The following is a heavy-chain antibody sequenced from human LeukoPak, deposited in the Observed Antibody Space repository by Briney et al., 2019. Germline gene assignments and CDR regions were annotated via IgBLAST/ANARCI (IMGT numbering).Heavy chain of an antibody. CDR2: IGTAGDT. J-gene: IGHJ3*02. CDR3: ARVSGQDDAFDI. V-gene: IGHV3-13*01. Sequence: GGSLRLSCAASGFTFSSYDLHWVRQATGKGLEWVSAIGTAGDTYYPGSVKGRFTISRENAKNSLYLQMNSLRAGDTAVNYCARVSGQDDAFDIWGQGTMVTVSS. CDR1: GFTFSSYD. D-gene: IGHD3-10*01.